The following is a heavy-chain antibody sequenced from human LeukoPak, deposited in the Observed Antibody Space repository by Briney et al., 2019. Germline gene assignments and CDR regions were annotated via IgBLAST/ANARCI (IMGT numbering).Heavy chain of an antibody. Sequence: GASVKVSCKASGYTFTGYYMHWVRQAPGQGLEWMGWINPNSGGTNYAQKFQGRVTMTRDTSISTAYVELSRLRSDDTAVYYCARMAMVPGPYQRVYAFDIWGQGTMVTVSS. CDR1: GYTFTGYY. D-gene: IGHD5-18*01. J-gene: IGHJ3*02. CDR3: ARMAMVPGPYQRVYAFDI. CDR2: INPNSGGT. V-gene: IGHV1-2*02.